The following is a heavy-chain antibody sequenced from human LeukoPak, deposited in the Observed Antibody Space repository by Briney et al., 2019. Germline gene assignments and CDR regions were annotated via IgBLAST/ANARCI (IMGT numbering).Heavy chain of an antibody. D-gene: IGHD2-15*01. CDR1: GGSISSYY. V-gene: IGHV4-59*08. CDR2: IYYSGST. CDR3: ARLRGCSGGSCYEGYHWFDP. Sequence: SETLSLTCTVSGGSISSYYWSWIRQPPGKGLEWIGYIYYSGSTNYNPSLKSRVTISVDTSKNQFSLKLSSVTAADTAVYYCARLRGCSGGSCYEGYHWFDPWGQGTLVTVSS. J-gene: IGHJ5*02.